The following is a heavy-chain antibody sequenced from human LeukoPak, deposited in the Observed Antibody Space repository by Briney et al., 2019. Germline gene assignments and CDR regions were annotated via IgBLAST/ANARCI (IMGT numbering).Heavy chain of an antibody. J-gene: IGHJ4*02. D-gene: IGHD6-13*01. CDR2: IYSGGST. Sequence: PGGSLRLSCAASGFTVSSNYMSWVRQAPGKGLEWVSVIYSGGSTYYADSVKGRFIISRDNSRNTLYLQMNSLRAEDTAVYYCARDSSSYYYFDYWGQGTLVTVSS. V-gene: IGHV3-66*01. CDR3: ARDSSSYYYFDY. CDR1: GFTVSSNY.